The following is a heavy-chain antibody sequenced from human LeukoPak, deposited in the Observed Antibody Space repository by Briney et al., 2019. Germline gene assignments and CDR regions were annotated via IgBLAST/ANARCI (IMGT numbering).Heavy chain of an antibody. V-gene: IGHV4-59*01. CDR3: ATRPLGAGDFDY. D-gene: IGHD6-19*01. CDR2: IYYSGST. Sequence: SETLSLTCAVYGGSFSGYYWSWIRKPPGKGLEWIGYIYYSGSTNYNPSLKSRVTISVDTSKNQFSLKLSSVTAADTAVYYCATRPLGAGDFDYWGQGTLVTVSS. CDR1: GGSFSGYY. J-gene: IGHJ4*02.